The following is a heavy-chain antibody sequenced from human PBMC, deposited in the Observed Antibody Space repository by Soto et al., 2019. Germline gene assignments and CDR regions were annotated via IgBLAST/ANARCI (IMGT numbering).Heavy chain of an antibody. Sequence: SETLSLTCAVSGGSISSSNWWSWVRQPPGKGLEWIGDIYHSGSTNFNPSLKSRVTLSVDTSKNQFSLKLSSVTAADTAVYYCARRYGSCFDYWGQGTLVTVSS. V-gene: IGHV4-4*02. D-gene: IGHD5-18*01. CDR2: IYHSGST. J-gene: IGHJ4*02. CDR3: ARRYGSCFDY. CDR1: GGSISSSNW.